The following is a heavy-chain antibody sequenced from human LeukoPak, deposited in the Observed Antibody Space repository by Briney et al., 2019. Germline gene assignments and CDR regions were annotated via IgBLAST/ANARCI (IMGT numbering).Heavy chain of an antibody. V-gene: IGHV3-11*04. CDR3: ARDRAWNYFDY. J-gene: IGHJ4*02. Sequence: GSLRLSCAASGFTFSDYYMSWIRQAPGKGLEWVSYISSSGSTIYYADSVKGRFTISRDNAKNSLYLQMDSLRAEDTAVYYCARDRAWNYFDYWGQGTLVTVSS. CDR2: ISSSGSTI. CDR1: GFTFSDYY. D-gene: IGHD3-3*01.